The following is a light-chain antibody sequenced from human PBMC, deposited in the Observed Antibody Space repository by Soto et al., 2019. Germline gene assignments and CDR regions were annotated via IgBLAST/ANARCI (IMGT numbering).Light chain of an antibody. V-gene: IGLV2-14*03. J-gene: IGLJ1*01. CDR2: DVS. CDR3: CSYTTSNTRQIV. CDR1: SSDVGGYNY. Sequence: QSVLTQPASVSGFPGQSITISCTGTSSDVGGYNYVSWYQHHPGKAPKLMIYDVSNRPSGVSNRFSGSKSGNTASLTISGLQPEDEADYYCCSYTTSNTRQIVFGTGTKVT.